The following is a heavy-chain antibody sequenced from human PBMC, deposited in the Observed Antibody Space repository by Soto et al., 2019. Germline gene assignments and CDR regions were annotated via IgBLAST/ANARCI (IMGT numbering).Heavy chain of an antibody. D-gene: IGHD1-7*01. J-gene: IGHJ5*02. CDR3: AAGLLPRISGTALNP. Sequence: EVQVAESGGGLVQPGGSLRLSCAASGFTFSRYWMHWVRQVPGKGLVWVSRINIEGTSATYADSVKGRFTISRDNARNTLFLQMNSLRAEDSAVYYCAAGLLPRISGTALNPWGQGTLVIVSS. V-gene: IGHV3-74*01. CDR2: INIEGTSA. CDR1: GFTFSRYW.